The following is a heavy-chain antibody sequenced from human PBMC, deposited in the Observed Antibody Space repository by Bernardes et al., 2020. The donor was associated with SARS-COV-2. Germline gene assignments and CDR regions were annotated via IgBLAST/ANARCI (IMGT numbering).Heavy chain of an antibody. CDR2: IYTSGST. Sequence: SETLSLTCTVSGASISSGNFYWSWIRQPAGKGLEWIGRIYTSGSTNYNPSLKSRVAISMDTSKNQFSLTLSSVTAADTAVYYCARTAGYCSGGSCWGPRHVRGEKFDYWGQGTLVTVSS. V-gene: IGHV4-61*02. D-gene: IGHD2-15*01. J-gene: IGHJ4*02. CDR3: ARTAGYCSGGSCWGPRHVRGEKFDY. CDR1: GASISSGNFY.